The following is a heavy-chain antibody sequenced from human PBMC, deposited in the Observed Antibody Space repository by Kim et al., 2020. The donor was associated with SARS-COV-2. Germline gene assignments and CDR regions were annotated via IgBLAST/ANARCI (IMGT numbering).Heavy chain of an antibody. CDR2: ISYDGSNK. CDR3: ARTYSSSPRNYYYYGMDV. CDR1: GFTFSSYA. J-gene: IGHJ6*02. Sequence: GGSLRLSCAASGFTFSSYAMHWVRQAPGKGLEWVAVISYDGSNKYYADSVKGRFTISRDNSKNTLYLQMNSLRAEDTAVYYCARTYSSSPRNYYYYGMDVWGQGTTVTVSS. V-gene: IGHV3-30*04. D-gene: IGHD6-13*01.